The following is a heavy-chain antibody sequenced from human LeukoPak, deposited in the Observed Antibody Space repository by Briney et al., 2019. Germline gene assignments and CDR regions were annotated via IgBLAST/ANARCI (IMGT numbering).Heavy chain of an antibody. J-gene: IGHJ4*02. CDR3: ARAIHEGYYYDSSGYREYFDY. Sequence: GGSLRLSCAASGFTFSSYSMNWVRQAPGKGLEWVSSISSSSSYIYYADSVKGRFTISRDNAKNSLYLQMNSLRAEDTAVYYCARAIHEGYYYDSSGYREYFDYWGQGTLVTVSS. D-gene: IGHD3-22*01. CDR2: ISSSSSYI. CDR1: GFTFSSYS. V-gene: IGHV3-21*01.